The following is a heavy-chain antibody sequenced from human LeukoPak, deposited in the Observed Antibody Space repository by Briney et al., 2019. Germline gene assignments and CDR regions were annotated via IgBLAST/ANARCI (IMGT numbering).Heavy chain of an antibody. V-gene: IGHV4-59*01. Sequence: SETLSLTCSVSGGSISSYYWSWIRQPPGKGLEWIGYIYYSGSTNYNPSLKSRVTISVDTSKNQFSLRLSSVTAADTAVYYCARVYYDYWSGYRNWGRGTLVIVSS. CDR2: IYYSGST. CDR1: GGSISSYY. D-gene: IGHD3-3*01. J-gene: IGHJ1*01. CDR3: ARVYYDYWSGYRN.